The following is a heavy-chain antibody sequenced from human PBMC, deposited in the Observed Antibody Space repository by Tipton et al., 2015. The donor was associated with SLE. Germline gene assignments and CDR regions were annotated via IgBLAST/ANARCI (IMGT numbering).Heavy chain of an antibody. D-gene: IGHD6-19*01. CDR2: IFTSGNT. CDR1: GGSLSGYTYY. Sequence: TLSLTCTVSGGSLSGYTYYWSWIRQPAGEGLEWIGRIFTSGNTNYNPSLKSRVTISVDTSKNQFSLELSSVTTADTAVYYCARETEDTGWIHSRDYIYYYYYVDVWGQGTTVTVSS. V-gene: IGHV4-61*02. CDR3: ARETEDTGWIHSRDYIYYYYYVDV. J-gene: IGHJ6*03.